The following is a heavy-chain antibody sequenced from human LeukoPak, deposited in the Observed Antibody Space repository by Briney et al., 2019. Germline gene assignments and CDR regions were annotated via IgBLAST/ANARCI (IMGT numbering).Heavy chain of an antibody. Sequence: PSETLSLTCAVSGGSISSSSYYWGWIRQPPGKGLEWIGSIYYSGSTYYNPSLKSRVTISVDTSKNQFSLKLSSVTAADTAVYYCARPSGYSYGALDYWGQGTLVTVSS. J-gene: IGHJ4*02. CDR1: GGSISSSSYY. D-gene: IGHD5-18*01. V-gene: IGHV4-39*07. CDR3: ARPSGYSYGALDY. CDR2: IYYSGST.